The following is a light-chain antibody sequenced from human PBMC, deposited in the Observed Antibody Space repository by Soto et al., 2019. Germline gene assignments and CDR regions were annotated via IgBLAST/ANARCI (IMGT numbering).Light chain of an antibody. Sequence: QSVLTQPPSASGTPGQRVTISCSGSSSNIGSNTVNWYQQLPGTAPKLLIYSNNQRPSGVPVRFSGSKLGTPASLATSGLQSAEEPDYYCAAGDDSLNGPEVFGTGTKGTGL. CDR2: SNN. CDR3: AAGDDSLNGPEV. J-gene: IGLJ1*01. CDR1: SSNIGSNT. V-gene: IGLV1-44*01.